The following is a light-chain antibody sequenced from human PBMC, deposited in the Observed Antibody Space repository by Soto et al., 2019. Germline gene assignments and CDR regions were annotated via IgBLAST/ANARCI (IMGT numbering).Light chain of an antibody. V-gene: IGKV1-27*01. J-gene: IGKJ1*01. CDR1: QGITNY. CDR2: AAS. CDR3: QEYHSAPWT. Sequence: DIPMTQSPSSLSASVGDRVTITCRASQGITNYLAWYQHKPGKAPKLLIYAASTLQSGVPSRFSGSGSGTDFTLTISSLQPEDVASYYCQEYHSAPWTFGQGTKVEIK.